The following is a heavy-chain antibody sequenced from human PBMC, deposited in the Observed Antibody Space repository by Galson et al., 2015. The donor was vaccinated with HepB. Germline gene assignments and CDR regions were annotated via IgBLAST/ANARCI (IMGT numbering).Heavy chain of an antibody. CDR1: GFTFSSYA. CDR2: VSYDGSNK. V-gene: IGHV3-30-3*01. D-gene: IGHD3-16*02. J-gene: IGHJ2*01. Sequence: SLRLSCAASGFTFSSYAMHWVRQAPGKGLEWVAVVSYDGSNKSYADSVKGRFTISRDNSKNSLYLRMNSLRAEDTAVYCCARGGYDCVWASYREYPDWYFDLWGRGTLVTVAS. CDR3: ARGGYDCVWASYREYPDWYFDL.